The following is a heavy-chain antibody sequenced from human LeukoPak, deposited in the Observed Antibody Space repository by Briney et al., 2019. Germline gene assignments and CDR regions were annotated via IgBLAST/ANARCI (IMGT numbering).Heavy chain of an antibody. J-gene: IGHJ3*02. CDR3: AKSNGYGLIDI. V-gene: IGHV4-4*07. D-gene: IGHD3-22*01. CDR1: GGSISSYY. Sequence: PTETLSLTCTVSGGSISSYYWSWIRQPAGKVLEWIGRIYTSGSTNYNPSLKSRVTMSVDTSRNQFSLKLNSVTAADTAVYYCAKSNGYGLIDIWGQGTMVTVSS. CDR2: IYTSGST.